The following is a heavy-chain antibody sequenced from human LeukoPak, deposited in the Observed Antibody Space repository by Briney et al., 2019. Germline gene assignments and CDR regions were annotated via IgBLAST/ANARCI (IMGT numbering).Heavy chain of an antibody. J-gene: IGHJ4*02. Sequence: PGGSLRLSCAVSGFTFSSYSMNWVRQPPGKGLEWVSSISSSSSYIYYADSVKGRFTISRDHAKNSLYLQMNSLRAEDTAVYYCAREGIAAAGHDYWSQGTLVTVSS. V-gene: IGHV3-21*01. D-gene: IGHD6-13*01. CDR1: GFTFSSYS. CDR2: ISSSSSYI. CDR3: AREGIAAAGHDY.